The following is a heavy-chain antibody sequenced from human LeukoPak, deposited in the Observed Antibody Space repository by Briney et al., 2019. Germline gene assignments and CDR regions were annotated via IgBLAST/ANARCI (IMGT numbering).Heavy chain of an antibody. J-gene: IGHJ5*02. CDR2: IYHSGST. CDR3: ARGGHYYDSTGWFDP. D-gene: IGHD3-22*01. Sequence: PSETLSLTCTVSGGSISSYYWSWIRQPPGKGLEWIGYIYHSGSTNYSPSLKSRVTISVDTSKNQFSLKLSSVTAADTAVYYCARGGHYYDSTGWFDPWGQGTLVTVSS. V-gene: IGHV4-59*01. CDR1: GGSISSYY.